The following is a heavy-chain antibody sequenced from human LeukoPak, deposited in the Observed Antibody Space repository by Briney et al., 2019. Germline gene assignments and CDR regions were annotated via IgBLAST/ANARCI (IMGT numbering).Heavy chain of an antibody. V-gene: IGHV3-23*01. CDR3: VKGLRSYGYSLFGY. CDR1: GFTFSNHA. D-gene: IGHD5-18*01. Sequence: GGSLRLSRVASGFTFSNHAMNWVRQAPGEGLEWVSVISGGGETSYYADSVKGRFTISRDNSKNTIYLQMNSLGAEDTAVYYCVKGLRSYGYSLFGYWGQGSLVTVSS. J-gene: IGHJ4*02. CDR2: ISGGGETS.